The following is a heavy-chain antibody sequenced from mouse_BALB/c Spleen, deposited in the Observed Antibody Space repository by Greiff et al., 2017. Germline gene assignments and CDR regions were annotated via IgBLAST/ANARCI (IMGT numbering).Heavy chain of an antibody. Sequence: VQLQQSGPELVKSGTSVKISCKASGYTFTDYNMHCVKQSHGKSLEWIGYIYPFNGGTDYNQKFKSKATMTVDKSSSTEYMELRNLTSEDSAVYYCTRWYGNYYFDYWGQGTTLTVSS. D-gene: IGHD2-10*02. V-gene: IGHV1S29*02. J-gene: IGHJ2*01. CDR3: TRWYGNYYFDY. CDR1: GYTFTDYN. CDR2: IYPFNGGT.